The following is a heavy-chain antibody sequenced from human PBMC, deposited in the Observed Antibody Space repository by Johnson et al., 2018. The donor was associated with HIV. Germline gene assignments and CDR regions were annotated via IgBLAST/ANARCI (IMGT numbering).Heavy chain of an antibody. V-gene: IGHV3-20*04. CDR2: ITWNGGST. J-gene: IGHJ3*02. Sequence: VQLVESGGGLVQPGRSLRLSCAASGFTFDDYGMSWVRQAPGKGLEWVSGITWNGGSTGYADSVNGRFTISRVNAKNSLYLQMNSLRAEDTDLYFCARDGRRFYYNFWSASDTFDIWGQGTKVTISS. D-gene: IGHD3-3*01. CDR1: GFTFDDYG. CDR3: ARDGRRFYYNFWSASDTFDI.